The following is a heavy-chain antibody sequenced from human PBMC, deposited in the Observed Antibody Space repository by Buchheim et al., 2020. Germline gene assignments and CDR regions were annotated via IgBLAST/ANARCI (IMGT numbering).Heavy chain of an antibody. CDR3: ARGSVTVDY. CDR1: GYTFTTYG. CDR2: VSADTGRT. V-gene: IGHV1-18*03. Sequence: QAQLVQSGGEVKKPGASVKVSCKASGYTFTTYGITWVRQAPGQGLEWLGWVSADTGRTNYAEKVQGRVTMTTDTSTSTAYLELTNLTSDDMAVYYCARGSVTVDYWGQGTL. J-gene: IGHJ4*02. D-gene: IGHD3-22*01.